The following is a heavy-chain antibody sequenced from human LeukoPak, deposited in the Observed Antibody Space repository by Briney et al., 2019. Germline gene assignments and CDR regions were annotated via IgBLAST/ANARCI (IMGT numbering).Heavy chain of an antibody. CDR1: GGSVSSGSYY. Sequence: SETLSLTCTVSGGSVSSGSYYWSWIRQPPGKGLEWIGYIYYSGSTNYNPSLKSRVTISVDTSKNQFSLKLSSVTAADTAVYCCARADYGDYGEYYFDYWGQGTLVTVSS. J-gene: IGHJ4*02. D-gene: IGHD4-17*01. CDR2: IYYSGST. V-gene: IGHV4-61*01. CDR3: ARADYGDYGEYYFDY.